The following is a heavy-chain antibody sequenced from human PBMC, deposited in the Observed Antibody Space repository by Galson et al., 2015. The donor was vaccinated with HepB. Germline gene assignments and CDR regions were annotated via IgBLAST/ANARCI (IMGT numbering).Heavy chain of an antibody. V-gene: IGHV3-30*04. Sequence: SLRLSCAASGFTFSSYAMHWVRQAPGKGLEWVAVISYDGSNKYYADSVKGRFTISRDNSKNTLYLQMNSLRAEDTAVYYCAREKYYGSGSYSFDYWGQGTLVTVSS. D-gene: IGHD3-10*01. CDR3: AREKYYGSGSYSFDY. CDR2: ISYDGSNK. J-gene: IGHJ4*02. CDR1: GFTFSSYA.